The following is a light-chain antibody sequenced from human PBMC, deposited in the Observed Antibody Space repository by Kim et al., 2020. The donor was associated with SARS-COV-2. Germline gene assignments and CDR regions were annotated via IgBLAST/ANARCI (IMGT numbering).Light chain of an antibody. V-gene: IGKV3-20*01. J-gene: IGKJ5*01. Sequence: SPGERATLSCRASQSVSSSYLAWDQQKPGQAPRLLIYGASSRATGIPDRFSGSGSGTDFTLTISRLEPEDFAVYYCQQYGSSPFTFGQGTRLEIK. CDR1: QSVSSSY. CDR2: GAS. CDR3: QQYGSSPFT.